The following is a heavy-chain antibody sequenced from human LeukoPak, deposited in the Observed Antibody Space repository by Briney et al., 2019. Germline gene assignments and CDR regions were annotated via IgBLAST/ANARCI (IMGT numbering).Heavy chain of an antibody. CDR1: GFTFSSYA. D-gene: IGHD2-2*01. J-gene: IGHJ4*02. V-gene: IGHV3-23*01. Sequence: GGSLRLSCAASGFTFSSYAMRWVRQAPGKGLEWVSAISGSGGSTYYADSVKGRFTISRDNSKNTLYLQMNSLRAEDTAVYYCAKSRTAVPAYDYWGQGTLVTVSS. CDR3: AKSRTAVPAYDY. CDR2: ISGSGGST.